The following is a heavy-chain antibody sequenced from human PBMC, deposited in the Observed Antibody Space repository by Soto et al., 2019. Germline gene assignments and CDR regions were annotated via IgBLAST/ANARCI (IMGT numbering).Heavy chain of an antibody. D-gene: IGHD3-22*01. Sequence: PSETLSLTCAVSGGSISSGGYSWSWIRQPPGKGLEWIGYIYHSGSTYYNPSLKSRVTISVDRSKNQFSLKLSSVTAADTAVYYCARVYYYDSSGYYPPRDYYGMDVWGQGTTVTVSS. CDR1: GGSISSGGYS. J-gene: IGHJ6*02. CDR3: ARVYYYDSSGYYPPRDYYGMDV. V-gene: IGHV4-30-2*01. CDR2: IYHSGST.